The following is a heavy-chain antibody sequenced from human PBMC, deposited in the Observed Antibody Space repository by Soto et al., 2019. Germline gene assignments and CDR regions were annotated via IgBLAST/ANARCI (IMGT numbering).Heavy chain of an antibody. Sequence: EVQLLESGGGLVQPGGSLTLSCAASGFTFSSYAMSWLRQAPGKGLEWVSAIVGPGVNTHYADSVKGRFTFSRDNSRNTLYLQINGLRTEDTALYYCAKQVTGWFNDAFDIWGQGTLVTVSS. CDR3: AKQVTGWFNDAFDI. D-gene: IGHD6-19*01. CDR1: GFTFSSYA. J-gene: IGHJ3*02. V-gene: IGHV3-23*01. CDR2: IVGPGVNT.